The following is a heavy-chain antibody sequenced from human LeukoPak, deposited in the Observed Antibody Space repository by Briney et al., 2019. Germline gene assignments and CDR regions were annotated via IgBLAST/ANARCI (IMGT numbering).Heavy chain of an antibody. D-gene: IGHD5-24*01. CDR3: ARGNSVRDEAWWFNP. V-gene: IGHV1-46*01. J-gene: IGHJ5*02. CDR2: ISPSGGST. CDR1: GYTFTSNY. Sequence: ASVKVSCKAFGYTFTSNYMHWVRQAPGQGHEWMGVISPSGGSTTYAQKFQGRVTLTMDMSTSTDYLELSSLRSEDTAVYYCARGNSVRDEAWWFNPWGQGTVVSVSS.